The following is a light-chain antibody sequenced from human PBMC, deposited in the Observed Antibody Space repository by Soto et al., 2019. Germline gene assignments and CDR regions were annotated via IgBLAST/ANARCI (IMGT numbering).Light chain of an antibody. Sequence: DIQMTQSPFSLSASVGDRVTITCRASQSISTYLNWYQQKRGKAPKLLIYAASSLQSGVPSRFSGSGSGTDFTLNIFSLQPEDFATYYCQQSYSNPRTFGQGTKVEIK. V-gene: IGKV1-39*01. CDR2: AAS. CDR3: QQSYSNPRT. J-gene: IGKJ1*01. CDR1: QSISTY.